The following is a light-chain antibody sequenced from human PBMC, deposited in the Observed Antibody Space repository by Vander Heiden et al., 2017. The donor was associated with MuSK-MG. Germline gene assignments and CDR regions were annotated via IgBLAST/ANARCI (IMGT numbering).Light chain of an antibody. CDR2: DDS. J-gene: IGLJ2*01. V-gene: IGLV3-21*02. Sequence: SYVLTQPPSVSVAPGQTARITCGGNTIGSTSVHWYQQKPGQAPVLGVYDDSERPSGIPERFSGSNSGNTATLTISRVEAGDEADYYCQVWDSSSDHVVFGGGTKLTVL. CDR1: TIGSTS. CDR3: QVWDSSSDHVV.